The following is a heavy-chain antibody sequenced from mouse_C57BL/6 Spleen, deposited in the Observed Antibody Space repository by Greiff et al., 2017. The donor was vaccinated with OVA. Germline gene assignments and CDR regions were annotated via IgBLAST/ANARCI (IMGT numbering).Heavy chain of an antibody. CDR2: IDPSDSET. Sequence: QVQLQQPGAELVRPGSSVKLSCKASGYTFTSYWMHWVKQRPIQGLEWIGNIDPSDSETHYNQKFKDKATLTVDKSSSTAYMQLSSLTSEDSAVYYCARSRANGYLDYWGQGTTLTVSS. CDR3: ARSRANGYLDY. D-gene: IGHD3-1*01. V-gene: IGHV1-52*01. CDR1: GYTFTSYW. J-gene: IGHJ2*01.